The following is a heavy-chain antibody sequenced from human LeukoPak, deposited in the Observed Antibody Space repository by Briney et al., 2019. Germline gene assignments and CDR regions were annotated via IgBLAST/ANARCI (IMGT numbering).Heavy chain of an antibody. Sequence: GGSLRLSCAASRFTFSSYGMSWVRQAPGKGLEWVSSISSSSSYIYYADSVKGRFTISRDNAKNSLYLQMNSLRAEDTAVYYCARDVRHGYVWGTIYYFDHWGQGTLVTVSS. J-gene: IGHJ4*02. CDR1: RFTFSSYG. V-gene: IGHV3-21*01. CDR2: ISSSSSYI. CDR3: ARDVRHGYVWGTIYYFDH. D-gene: IGHD3-16*01.